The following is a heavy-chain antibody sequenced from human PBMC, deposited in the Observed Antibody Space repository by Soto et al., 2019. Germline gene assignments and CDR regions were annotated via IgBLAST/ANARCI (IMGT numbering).Heavy chain of an antibody. CDR2: IDYSGST. Sequence: SETLSLTCTVPDGSISSYYWSWIRQPPGKGLEWIGYIDYSGSTNSNPSLKSRVTISVDTSKNQFSLKLSSVTAADTAGYFCARVFQSPDTALVMDYWGQGTLVTVSS. CDR3: ARVFQSPDTALVMDY. D-gene: IGHD5-18*01. CDR1: DGSISSYY. J-gene: IGHJ4*02. V-gene: IGHV4-59*01.